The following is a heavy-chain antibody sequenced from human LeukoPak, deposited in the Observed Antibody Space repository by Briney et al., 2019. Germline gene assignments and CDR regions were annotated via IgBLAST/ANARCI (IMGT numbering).Heavy chain of an antibody. CDR3: ARNYYYESSGPQY. CDR2: ISYDGSNK. J-gene: IGHJ4*02. V-gene: IGHV3-30-3*01. Sequence: GGSLRLSCAASGFTFSSYAMHWVRQAPGKGLEWVAVISYDGSNKYYADSVKGRFTISRDNSKNTLYLQMNSLRAEDTAVYYCARNYYYESSGPQYWGQGTLVTVSS. D-gene: IGHD3-22*01. CDR1: GFTFSSYA.